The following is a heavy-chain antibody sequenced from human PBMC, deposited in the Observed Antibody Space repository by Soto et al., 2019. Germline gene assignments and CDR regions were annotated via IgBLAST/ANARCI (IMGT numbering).Heavy chain of an antibody. CDR3: ARDYGHDCSGGNCYFYF. V-gene: IGHV1-69*13. Sequence: SVKVSCKASGGTFSRYGINWVRQAPGHGLEWMGGIIPLFGTANYAQKFQGRVTITADESTSTAHMELRSLRSEDTAVYYCARDYGHDCSGGNCYFYFWGQGTLVTVSS. CDR1: GGTFSRYG. J-gene: IGHJ4*02. CDR2: IIPLFGTA. D-gene: IGHD2-15*01.